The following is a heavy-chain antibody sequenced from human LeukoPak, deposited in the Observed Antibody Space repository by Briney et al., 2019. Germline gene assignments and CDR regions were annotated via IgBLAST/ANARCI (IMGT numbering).Heavy chain of an antibody. J-gene: IGHJ4*02. CDR2: IRQDGNEK. D-gene: IGHD3-22*01. CDR1: GLTFSSLW. CDR3: AKVDYYDSRGVDY. Sequence: GGSLRLSCVASGLTFSSLWMTWVRQAPGKGLEWVANIRQDGNEKFYVDSGKGRFTISRDNAKNSVYLQMSSLRAEDTAVYYCAKVDYYDSRGVDYWGQGTLVTVSS. V-gene: IGHV3-7*01.